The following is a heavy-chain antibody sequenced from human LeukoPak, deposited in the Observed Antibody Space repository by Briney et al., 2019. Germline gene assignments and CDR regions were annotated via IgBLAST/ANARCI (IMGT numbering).Heavy chain of an antibody. CDR3: AKDRRIAAAVY. CDR2: IRYDGSNK. CDR1: RFTFSSYG. D-gene: IGHD6-13*01. J-gene: IGHJ4*02. Sequence: GGSLRLSCAASRFTFSSYGMHWVRQAPGKGLEWVAFIRYDGSNKYYADSAKGRFTISRDNSKNTLYLQMNTLRAEDTAVYYCAKDRRIAAAVYWGQGTLVTVSS. V-gene: IGHV3-30*02.